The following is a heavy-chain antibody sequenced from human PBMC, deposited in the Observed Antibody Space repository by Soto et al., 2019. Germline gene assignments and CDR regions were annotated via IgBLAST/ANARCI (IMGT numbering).Heavy chain of an antibody. V-gene: IGHV3-33*01. D-gene: IGHD2-15*01. Sequence: QVQLVESGGGVVQPGRSLRLSCAASEFTFSNFGMHWVRQAPGKGLEWVAVIYYDGSNEYYADSVKGRFTISRDNSKNTLYLQMNSLRAEDTAVYYCARVDVVGAADAFDIWGQGTMVTVSS. CDR1: EFTFSNFG. J-gene: IGHJ3*02. CDR2: IYYDGSNE. CDR3: ARVDVVGAADAFDI.